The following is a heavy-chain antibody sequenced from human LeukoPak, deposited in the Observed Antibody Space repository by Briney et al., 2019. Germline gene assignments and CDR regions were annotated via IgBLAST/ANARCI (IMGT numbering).Heavy chain of an antibody. D-gene: IGHD2-2*01. CDR1: GYSISSGYY. V-gene: IGHV4-61*01. J-gene: IGHJ5*02. CDR2: IYYSGST. Sequence: SETLSLTCAVSGYSISSGYYWSWIRQPLGQGLEWIGYIYYSGSTNYNPSLKSRVTISVDTSKNQFSLKLSSVTAADTAVYYCARTSIVVVPAADNWFDPWGQGTLITVSS. CDR3: ARTSIVVVPAADNWFDP.